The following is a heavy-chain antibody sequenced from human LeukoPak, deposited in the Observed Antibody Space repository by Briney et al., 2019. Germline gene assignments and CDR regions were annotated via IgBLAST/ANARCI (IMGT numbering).Heavy chain of an antibody. D-gene: IGHD5-18*01. Sequence: PGGSLRLSCAASGFTFSSYAMHWVRQAPGKGLEWVAVISYDGSNRYYADSVKGRFTISRDDSKNTLYLQMNSLRAEDTAVYYCARAFVDTAMFSSFDYGGQEPLVTV. CDR3: ARAFVDTAMFSSFDY. V-gene: IGHV3-30*04. CDR2: ISYDGSNR. CDR1: GFTFSSYA. J-gene: IGHJ4*02.